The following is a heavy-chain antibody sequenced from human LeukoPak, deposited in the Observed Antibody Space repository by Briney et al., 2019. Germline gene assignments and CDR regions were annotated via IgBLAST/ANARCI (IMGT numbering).Heavy chain of an antibody. CDR3: AKGNIAARQDIMDV. V-gene: IGHV3-23*01. J-gene: IGHJ6*02. CDR1: GFTFSSYA. Sequence: PGGSLRLSWAASGFTFSSYAMSWVRQAPGKGLEWVSLISGSGGSTYYADSVKGRFTISRDNSKNTLYLQMNSLRVEDTAVYYCAKGNIAARQDIMDVWGQGTTVTVSS. D-gene: IGHD6-6*01. CDR2: ISGSGGST.